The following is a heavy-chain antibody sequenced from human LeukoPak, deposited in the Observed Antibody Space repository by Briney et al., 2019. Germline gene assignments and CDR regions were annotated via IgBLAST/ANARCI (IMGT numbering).Heavy chain of an antibody. V-gene: IGHV4-39*07. CDR2: IYYSGST. CDR1: GGSISSSSYY. Sequence: SETLSLTCTVSGGSISSSSYYWGWIRQPPGKGLEWIGSIYYSGSTYYNPSLKSRVTISVDTSKNQFSLKLSSVTAADTAVYYCARDTYLYYYGSGGFDYWGQGTLVTVSS. CDR3: ARDTYLYYYGSGGFDY. D-gene: IGHD3-10*01. J-gene: IGHJ4*02.